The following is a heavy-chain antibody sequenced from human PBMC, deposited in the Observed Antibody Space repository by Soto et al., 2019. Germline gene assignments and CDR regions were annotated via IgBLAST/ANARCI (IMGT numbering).Heavy chain of an antibody. D-gene: IGHD3-3*01. J-gene: IGHJ6*02. V-gene: IGHV3-49*04. CDR1: GFTFGDYA. Sequence: GGSLRLSCTASGFTFGDYAMSWVRQAPGKGLEWVGFIRSKAYGGTTEYAASVKGRFTISRDDSKSIAYLQMNSLKTEDTAVYYCTRRGDFWSGYHLGPYYYYGMDVWGQGTTVTVSS. CDR3: TRRGDFWSGYHLGPYYYYGMDV. CDR2: IRSKAYGGTT.